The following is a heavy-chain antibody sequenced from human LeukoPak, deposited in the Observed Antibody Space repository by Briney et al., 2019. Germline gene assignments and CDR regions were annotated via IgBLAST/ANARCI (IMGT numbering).Heavy chain of an antibody. J-gene: IGHJ4*02. Sequence: QAGGSLRLSCAASGFTFSSYAMSWVRQAPGKGLEWVSAITSSGGSTYYADSVKGRFTISRDNSKNTLYMQMSSLRADDTAVYYCARGSHGDHDYWGQGTLVTVSS. D-gene: IGHD4-17*01. CDR1: GFTFSSYA. CDR3: ARGSHGDHDY. CDR2: ITSSGGST. V-gene: IGHV3-23*01.